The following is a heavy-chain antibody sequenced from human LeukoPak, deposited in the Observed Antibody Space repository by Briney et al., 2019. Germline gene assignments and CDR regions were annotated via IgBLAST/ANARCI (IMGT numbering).Heavy chain of an antibody. J-gene: IGHJ2*01. CDR2: IKSKTDGGTT. D-gene: IGHD3-22*01. Sequence: GGSLRLSCAASGFTFNNAWMSWVRQAPGKGLEWVGRIKSKTDGGTTDYAAPVKGRFTISRDDSKNTLYLQMNSLKTEDTAVYYCTTDGYYYDSNGNNWYFDLWGRGTLVTVSS. CDR1: GFTFNNAW. V-gene: IGHV3-15*01. CDR3: TTDGYYYDSNGNNWYFDL.